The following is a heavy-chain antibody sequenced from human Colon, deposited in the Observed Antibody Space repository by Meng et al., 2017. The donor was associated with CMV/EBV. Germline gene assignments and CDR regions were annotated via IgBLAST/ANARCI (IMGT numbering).Heavy chain of an antibody. Sequence: LQHGGGGLLKPSGTLSLPCALYGGSFSPDYWSWIRQSPGKGLEWIAEIDHTGSTNYTPSLKSRVTISIDTSNSHFSLNLTSATAADTAVYYCARGGGTPIRGVLPFDFWGQGTLVTVSS. D-gene: IGHD3-10*01. J-gene: IGHJ4*02. CDR3: ARGGGTPIRGVLPFDF. V-gene: IGHV4-34*01. CDR1: GGSFSPDY. CDR2: IDHTGST.